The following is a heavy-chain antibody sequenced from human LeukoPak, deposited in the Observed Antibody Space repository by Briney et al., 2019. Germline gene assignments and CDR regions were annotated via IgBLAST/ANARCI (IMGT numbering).Heavy chain of an antibody. Sequence: SETLSLTCIVSGGSTSGGNYYWSWIRQPPGKGLEWIGEINHSGSTNYNPSLKSRVTISVDTSKNQFSLKLSSVTAADTAVYYCARGLSAIVYWGQGTLVTVSS. V-gene: IGHV4-34*01. J-gene: IGHJ4*02. CDR2: INHSGST. CDR1: GGSTSGGNYY. D-gene: IGHD2-15*01. CDR3: ARGLSAIVY.